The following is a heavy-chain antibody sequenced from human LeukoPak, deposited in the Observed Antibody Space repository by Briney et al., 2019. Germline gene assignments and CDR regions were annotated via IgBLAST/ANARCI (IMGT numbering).Heavy chain of an antibody. CDR2: IYYSGST. D-gene: IGHD4-17*01. CDR3: ATLLRSRIDY. Sequence: PSETLSLTRTVSGGSISSYYWSWIRQPPGKGLEWIGYIYYSGSTNYNPSLKSRVTISVDTSKNQFSLKLSSVTAADTAVYYCATLLRSRIDYWGQGTLVTVSS. J-gene: IGHJ4*02. CDR1: GGSISSYY. V-gene: IGHV4-59*01.